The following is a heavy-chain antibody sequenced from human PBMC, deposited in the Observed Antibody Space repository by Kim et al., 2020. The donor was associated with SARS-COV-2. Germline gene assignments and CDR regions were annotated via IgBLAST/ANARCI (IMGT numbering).Heavy chain of an antibody. CDR1: GGSISSGSYY. J-gene: IGHJ4*02. Sequence: SETLSLTCTVSGGSISSGSYYWSWIRQPAGKGLEWIGHIYTSGSTNYNPSLKSRVTISVDTSKNQFSLKLSSVTAADTAVYYCARRAPSAAGYYFDYCGQGTLVTVSS. D-gene: IGHD6-13*01. V-gene: IGHV4-61*09. CDR3: ARRAPSAAGYYFDY. CDR2: IYTSGST.